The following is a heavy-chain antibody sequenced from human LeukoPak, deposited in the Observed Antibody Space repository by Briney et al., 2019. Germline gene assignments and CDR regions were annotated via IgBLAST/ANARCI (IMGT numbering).Heavy chain of an antibody. CDR3: ARFPVRGYTYGSVIHHMDV. J-gene: IGHJ6*02. D-gene: IGHD5-18*01. Sequence: SVKVSCKASGGTFNAYAITWVRQAPGQGLEWMGRIIPILDVADSAQRFQGRVTITADRSTSTVYMELNSLRSEDTAIYYCARFPVRGYTYGSVIHHMDVWGQGTTVIVSS. CDR1: GGTFNAYA. CDR2: IIPILDVA. V-gene: IGHV1-69*04.